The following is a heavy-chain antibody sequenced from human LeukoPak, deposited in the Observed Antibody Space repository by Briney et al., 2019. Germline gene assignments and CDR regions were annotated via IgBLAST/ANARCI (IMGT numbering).Heavy chain of an antibody. D-gene: IGHD3-9*01. V-gene: IGHV4-34*01. CDR1: GGSFSGYY. J-gene: IGHJ4*02. CDR2: INHSGST. CDR3: ARLPQRSDVLTSYANSFDY. Sequence: SETLSLTCAVYGGSFSGYYWSWIRQPPGKGLEWIGEINHSGSTNYNPSLKSRVTISVDTSKNQLSLKLSSVTAADTAVFYCARLPQRSDVLTSYANSFDYWGQGTLVTVSS.